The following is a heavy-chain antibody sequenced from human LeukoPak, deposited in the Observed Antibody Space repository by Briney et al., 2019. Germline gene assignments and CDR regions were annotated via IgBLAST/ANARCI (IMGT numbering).Heavy chain of an antibody. CDR1: GYTFTSYY. J-gene: IGHJ4*02. CDR2: INPSGGST. CDR3: ARATNILTGYYFAHLDY. D-gene: IGHD3-9*01. Sequence: ASVRVSCKASGYTFTSYYMHWVRQAPGQGLEWMGIINPSGGSTSYAQKFQGRVTMTRDTSTSTVYMELSSLRSEDTAVYYCARATNILTGYYFAHLDYWGQGTLVTVSS. V-gene: IGHV1-46*01.